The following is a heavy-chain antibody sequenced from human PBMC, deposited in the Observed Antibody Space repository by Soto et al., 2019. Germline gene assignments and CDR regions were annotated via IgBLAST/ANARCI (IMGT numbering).Heavy chain of an antibody. CDR3: AKGLAPLRYFDWSNFDY. D-gene: IGHD3-9*01. CDR2: ISGSGGST. Sequence: PGGSLRVSCAASGFTFSSYAMSWVRQAPGKGLEWVSAISGSGGSTYYADSVKGRFTISRDNSKNTLYLQMNSLRAEDTAVYYCAKGLAPLRYFDWSNFDYWGQGTLVTVSS. CDR1: GFTFSSYA. V-gene: IGHV3-23*01. J-gene: IGHJ4*02.